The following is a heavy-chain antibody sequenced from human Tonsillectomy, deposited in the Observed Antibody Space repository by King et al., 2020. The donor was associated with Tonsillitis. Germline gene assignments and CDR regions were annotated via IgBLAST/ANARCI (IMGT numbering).Heavy chain of an antibody. D-gene: IGHD2-21*02. CDR2: IDWDDDK. V-gene: IGHV2-70*04. CDR3: SRPYCAGDCYWHDS. J-gene: IGHJ4*02. Sequence: TLKESGPALVKPTQTLTLTCTFSGFSLNTPGMRVSWIRQPPGKALEWLARIDWDDDKFYSTSLQPRLTISTDTSKNQAVLTLTNVVPLDTATYYCSRPYCAGDCYWHDSWGQGTLVTVSS. CDR1: GFSLNTPGMR.